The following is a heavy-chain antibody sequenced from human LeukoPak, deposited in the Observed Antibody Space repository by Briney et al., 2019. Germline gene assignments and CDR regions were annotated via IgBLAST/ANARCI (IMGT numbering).Heavy chain of an antibody. Sequence: GGSLRLSCAASGFTLGGNAMSWVRQAPGKGLEWVGRIKSKSDGGTIDYAAPVKGRFTISRDDSRNTLYLQMNSLKTEDTAVYYCTTRRQDGWWGQGTLVTVS. CDR1: GFTLGGNA. J-gene: IGHJ4*02. CDR2: IKSKSDGGTI. CDR3: TTRRQDGW. D-gene: IGHD2-15*01. V-gene: IGHV3-15*01.